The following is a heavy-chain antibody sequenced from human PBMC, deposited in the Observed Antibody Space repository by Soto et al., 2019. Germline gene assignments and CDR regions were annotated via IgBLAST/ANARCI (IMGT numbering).Heavy chain of an antibody. CDR3: ARDPDYGNYYYYYGMDV. CDR1: GFTFSSYW. J-gene: IGHJ6*02. D-gene: IGHD4-17*01. Sequence: GGSLRLSCAASGFTFSSYWMHWVRQAPGKGLVWVSRINSDGSSTSYADSVKGRFTISRDNAKNTLYLQMNSLRAEDTAVYYCARDPDYGNYYYYYGMDVWGQGTTVTVSS. V-gene: IGHV3-74*01. CDR2: INSDGSST.